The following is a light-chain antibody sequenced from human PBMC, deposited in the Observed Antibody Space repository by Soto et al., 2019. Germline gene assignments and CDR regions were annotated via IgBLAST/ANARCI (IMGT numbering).Light chain of an antibody. V-gene: IGLV2-23*01. CDR1: SSDVGSYNL. CDR2: EGT. J-gene: IGLJ1*01. Sequence: QSVLTQPASVSGSPGQTITIPCTGTSSDVGSYNLVSWFQQHPGKVPKLLIYEGTKRPSGLSDRFSGSKSGTTASLTISGLQAEDEAHYYCYSYAGENLYVFGTGTKVTVL. CDR3: YSYAGENLYV.